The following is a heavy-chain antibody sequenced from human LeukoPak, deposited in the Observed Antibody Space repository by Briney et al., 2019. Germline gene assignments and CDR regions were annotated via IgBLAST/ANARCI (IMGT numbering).Heavy chain of an antibody. Sequence: ASVKVSCKASGHTFTGYYMHWVRQAPGQGLEWMGRINPNSGGTNYAQKFQGRVTMTRDTSISTAYMELSWLRSDDTAVYYCAVQHCDPMDVWGKGTTVTVSS. V-gene: IGHV1-2*06. CDR2: INPNSGGT. CDR1: GHTFTGYY. D-gene: IGHD2-21*02. J-gene: IGHJ6*03. CDR3: AVQHCDPMDV.